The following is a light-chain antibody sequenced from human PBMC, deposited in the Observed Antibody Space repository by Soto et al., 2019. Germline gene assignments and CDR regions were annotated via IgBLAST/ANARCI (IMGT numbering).Light chain of an antibody. J-gene: IGKJ2*01. CDR1: QNIRTY. CDR3: QQSYVTPYT. CDR2: SAS. V-gene: IGKV1-39*01. Sequence: DIQMTQSPYSLSASVGDSVTITCRASQNIRTYLNWYQQKPGRAPKLLIHSASALPSGVPSRFSGSGSGTEFTLTMSGLQPEDFGTYYCQQSYVTPYTFGQGTKVDIK.